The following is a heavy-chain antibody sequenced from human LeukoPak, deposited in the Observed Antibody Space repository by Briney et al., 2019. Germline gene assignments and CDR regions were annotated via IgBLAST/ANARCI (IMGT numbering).Heavy chain of an antibody. CDR1: GFTFSSYS. D-gene: IGHD3-9*01. J-gene: IGHJ4*02. Sequence: KTGGSLRLSCAASGFTFSSYSMNWVRQAPGKGLEWASSISSSSSYIYYADSVKGRFTISRDNAKNSLYLQVNSLRAEDTAVYYCARDRDVLRYFDWLLSPLLFDYWRQGTLVTVSS. CDR3: ARDRDVLRYFDWLLSPLLFDY. V-gene: IGHV3-21*01. CDR2: ISSSSSYI.